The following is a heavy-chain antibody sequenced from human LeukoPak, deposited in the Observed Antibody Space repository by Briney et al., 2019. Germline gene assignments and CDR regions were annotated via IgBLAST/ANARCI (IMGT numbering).Heavy chain of an antibody. J-gene: IGHJ4*02. CDR3: ARGRVISKYFDY. V-gene: IGHV3-30-3*01. CDR2: ISYDGSNK. CDR1: GFTFSSYA. Sequence: PGGSLRLSCAASGFTFSSYAMHWVRQAPGKGLEWVAVISYDGSNKYYADSVKGRFTISRDNSKNTLYLQMNSLRAEDTAVYYCARGRVISKYFDYWGQGTLVTVSS. D-gene: IGHD3-22*01.